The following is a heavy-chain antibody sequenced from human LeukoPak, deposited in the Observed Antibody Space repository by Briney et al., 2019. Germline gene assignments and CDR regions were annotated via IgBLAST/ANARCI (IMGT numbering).Heavy chain of an antibody. J-gene: IGHJ1*01. D-gene: IGHD1-26*01. CDR3: AKALGDGKSDF. V-gene: IGHV3-33*06. CDR2: IWFDGSKT. Sequence: GTFLRLSCAASGFTFTNFGLDWVRQTPDKGLEWLAIIWFDGSKTYYADSVRGRFTISRDDSKNMVYLQMNSLTTEDTGVYYCAKALGDGKSDFWGQGTRVIVSS. CDR1: GFTFTNFG.